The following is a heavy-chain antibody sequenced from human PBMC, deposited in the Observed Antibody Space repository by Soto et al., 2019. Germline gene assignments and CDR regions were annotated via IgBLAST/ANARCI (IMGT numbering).Heavy chain of an antibody. Sequence: TSETLSLTCAVYGGSFSGYYWSWIRQPPGKGLEWIGEINHSGSTNYNPSLKSRVTISVDTSKNQFSLKLSSVTAADTAVYYCAIYPDIRASIAAAADKPYYFDYWGQGTLVTVSS. D-gene: IGHD6-13*01. CDR1: GGSFSGYY. CDR3: AIYPDIRASIAAAADKPYYFDY. J-gene: IGHJ4*02. CDR2: INHSGST. V-gene: IGHV4-34*01.